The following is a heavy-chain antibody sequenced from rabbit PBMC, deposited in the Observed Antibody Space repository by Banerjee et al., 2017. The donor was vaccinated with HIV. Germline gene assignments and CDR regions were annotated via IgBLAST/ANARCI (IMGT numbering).Heavy chain of an antibody. CDR3: VRDSSGGYGYATYFSL. Sequence: EESGGGLVKPEGSLTLTCTASGIDFSSYGISWVRQAPGKGPEWIACIYNDDGRTYYASWVNGRFTISRNTSLNTVDLKMTSLTAADTATYFCVRDSSGGYGYATYFSLWGPGTLVT. D-gene: IGHD6-1*01. CDR1: GIDFSSYG. V-gene: IGHV1S47*01. CDR2: IYNDDGRT. J-gene: IGHJ4*01.